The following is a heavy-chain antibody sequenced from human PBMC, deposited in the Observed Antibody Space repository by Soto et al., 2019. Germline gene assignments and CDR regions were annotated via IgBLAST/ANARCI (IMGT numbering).Heavy chain of an antibody. J-gene: IGHJ4*02. Sequence: GGSLRLSCAASGFTFSSYAMHWVRQAPGKGLEWVAVISYDGSNKYYADSVKGRFTISRDNSKNTLYLQMNSLRAEDTAVYYCAREVGDYYDSRGYDYWGQGTLVTVSS. V-gene: IGHV3-30-3*01. CDR1: GFTFSSYA. D-gene: IGHD3-22*01. CDR3: AREVGDYYDSRGYDY. CDR2: ISYDGSNK.